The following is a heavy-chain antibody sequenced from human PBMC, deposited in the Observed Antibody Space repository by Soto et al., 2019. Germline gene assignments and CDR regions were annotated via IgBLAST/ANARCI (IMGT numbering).Heavy chain of an antibody. V-gene: IGHV4-34*01. D-gene: IGHD6-13*01. CDR2: INHSGST. CDR3: ARGPLIAAAGTPFDY. CDR1: GGSFSGYY. J-gene: IGHJ4*02. Sequence: QVQLQQWGAGLLKPSETLSLTCAVYGGSFSGYYWSWIRQPPGKGLEWIGEINHSGSTNYNPSLKSRVTIXXDXSXXQFSLKLSSVTAADTAVYYCARGPLIAAAGTPFDYWGQGTLVTVSS.